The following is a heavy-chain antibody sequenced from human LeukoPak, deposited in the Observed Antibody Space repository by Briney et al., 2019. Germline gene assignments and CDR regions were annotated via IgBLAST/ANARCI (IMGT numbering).Heavy chain of an antibody. D-gene: IGHD2/OR15-2a*01. V-gene: IGHV4-39*07. Sequence: PSETLSLTCTVSGGSISSSSYYWGWVRQPPGKGLEWIGSIYYSGSTYYNPSLKSRVTISVDTSKTQFSLRLSSVTAADTAVYYCARVKSYWRYFDYWGRGTLVTVSS. CDR2: IYYSGST. CDR3: ARVKSYWRYFDY. J-gene: IGHJ4*02. CDR1: GGSISSSSYY.